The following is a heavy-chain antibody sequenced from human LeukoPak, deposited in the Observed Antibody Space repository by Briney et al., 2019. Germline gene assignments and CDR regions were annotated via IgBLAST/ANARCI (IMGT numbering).Heavy chain of an antibody. CDR3: AYSSSSDAFDI. Sequence: GGSLRLSCAASGFTFSSYSMNWVRQAPGKGLEWVSSISSSSSYIYYADSVKGRFTISRDNAKNSLYLQMNSLRAEDTAVYYCAYSSSSDAFDIRGQGTMVTVSS. J-gene: IGHJ3*02. CDR1: GFTFSSYS. CDR2: ISSSSSYI. V-gene: IGHV3-21*01. D-gene: IGHD6-6*01.